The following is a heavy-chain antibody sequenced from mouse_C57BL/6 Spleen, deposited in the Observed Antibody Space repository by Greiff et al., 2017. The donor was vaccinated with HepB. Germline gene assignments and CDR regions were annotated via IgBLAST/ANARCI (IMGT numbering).Heavy chain of an antibody. Sequence: VQLQQSGAELVKPGASVKLSCKASGYTFTSYWMHWVQQRPGQGLEWIGMIHPNSGSTNYNEKFKSKATLTVDKSSSTAYMQLSSLTSEDSAVYYSAREADYYGSSPYYAMDYWGQGTSVTVSS. CDR2: IHPNSGST. CDR3: AREADYYGSSPYYAMDY. D-gene: IGHD1-1*01. V-gene: IGHV1-64*01. CDR1: GYTFTSYW. J-gene: IGHJ4*01.